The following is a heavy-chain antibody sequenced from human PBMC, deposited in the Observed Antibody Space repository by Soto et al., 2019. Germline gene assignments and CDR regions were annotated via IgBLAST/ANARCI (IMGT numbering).Heavy chain of an antibody. J-gene: IGHJ4*02. CDR1: GGSISSHY. CDR3: ARADPDASVGY. Sequence: SENLSLTCTVSGGSISSHYWTWLRQPPGKGLEWIGYISYSGSTYYNPSLKSRVTISADTSRNQFSLKLSSVIAADTAVYYCARADPDASVGYWGQGTLVTVSS. CDR2: ISYSGST. D-gene: IGHD3-16*01. V-gene: IGHV4-59*11.